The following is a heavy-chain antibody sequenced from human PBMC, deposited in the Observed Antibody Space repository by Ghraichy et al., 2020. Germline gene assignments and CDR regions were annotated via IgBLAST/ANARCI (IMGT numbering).Heavy chain of an antibody. CDR2: IYSGGSA. Sequence: GESLNISCAASGFTVSSNYMSWVRQAPGKGLEWVSVIYSGGSAYYADSVKGRFTISRDNSKNTLYLQMNSLRAEDTAVYYCAHNSGSWIGNDYWGQGTLVTVSS. V-gene: IGHV3-66*01. CDR1: GFTVSSNY. D-gene: IGHD1-26*01. J-gene: IGHJ4*02. CDR3: AHNSGSWIGNDY.